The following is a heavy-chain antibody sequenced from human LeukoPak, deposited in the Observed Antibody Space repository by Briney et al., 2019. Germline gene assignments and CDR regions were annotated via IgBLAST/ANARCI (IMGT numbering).Heavy chain of an antibody. Sequence: GGSLRLSCAGSGFIFNNYAMHWVRQPPGKGLEWVSGISWNSGTIDYADSVRGRFTISRDNSKNTLYLQMNSLRAEDTAVYYCASFVDIVATTVDYWGQGTLVTVSS. CDR2: ISWNSGTI. CDR3: ASFVDIVATTVDY. CDR1: GFIFNNYA. J-gene: IGHJ4*02. D-gene: IGHD5-12*01. V-gene: IGHV3-9*01.